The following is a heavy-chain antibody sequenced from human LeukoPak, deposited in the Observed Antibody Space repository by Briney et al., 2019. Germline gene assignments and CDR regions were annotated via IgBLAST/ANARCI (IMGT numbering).Heavy chain of an antibody. V-gene: IGHV3-53*01. Sequence: SGGSLRLSCAASGLTVSTNYMTWVRQAPGKGLEWVSIIHSDGSTYYADSVKGRFTISRDSYKNMLYLQMNSLRGEDTAMYYCARDLDYFDSSGSHRRRNYFDYWGQGTLVTVSS. D-gene: IGHD3-22*01. CDR2: IHSDGST. CDR1: GLTVSTNY. J-gene: IGHJ4*02. CDR3: ARDLDYFDSSGSHRRRNYFDY.